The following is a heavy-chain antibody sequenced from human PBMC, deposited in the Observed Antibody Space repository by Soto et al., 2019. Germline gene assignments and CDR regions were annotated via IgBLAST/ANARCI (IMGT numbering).Heavy chain of an antibody. J-gene: IGHJ5*02. V-gene: IGHV4-39*01. Sequence: QLQLQESGPGLVKPSETLSLTCTVSVGSISSSSYYWGWIRQPPGKGLEWIGSIYYSGSTYYNPSLKSRVTISVDTSKNQFSLKLSSVTAADTAVYYCARRSNRVQFDPWGQGTLVTVSS. CDR2: IYYSGST. CDR3: ARRSNRVQFDP. CDR1: VGSISSSSYY.